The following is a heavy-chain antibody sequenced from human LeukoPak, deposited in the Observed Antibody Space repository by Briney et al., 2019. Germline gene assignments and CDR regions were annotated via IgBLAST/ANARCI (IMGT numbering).Heavy chain of an antibody. V-gene: IGHV4-38-2*02. J-gene: IGHJ4*02. CDR3: ASNGYYSIDY. CDR1: YYSISSGYY. Sequence: SETLSLTCTVSYYSISSGYYWGWIRQPPGKGLEWIGSIYHSGSTYYNPSLRSRVTISVDTSKNQISLNLSSVTAADTAVYYCASNGYYSIDYWGQGTLVTVSS. CDR2: IYHSGST. D-gene: IGHD3-3*01.